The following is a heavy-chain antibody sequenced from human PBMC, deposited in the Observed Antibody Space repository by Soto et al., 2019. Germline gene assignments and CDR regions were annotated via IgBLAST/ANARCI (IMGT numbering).Heavy chain of an antibody. CDR1: GGSMSSYY. J-gene: IGHJ4*02. CDR2: ISYSGGT. V-gene: IGHV4-59*01. Sequence: PSETLSLTCTVSGGSMSSYYWTWLRQSPGRGLEWIGYISYSGGTYYNPSLKSRVTISADTSKNQFSLRMNSMIAADTAVYYCARADPGASVGYWGQGTLVTVSS. D-gene: IGHD2-15*01. CDR3: ARADPGASVGY.